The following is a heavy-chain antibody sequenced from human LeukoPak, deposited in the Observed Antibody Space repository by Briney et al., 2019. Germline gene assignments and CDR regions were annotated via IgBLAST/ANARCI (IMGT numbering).Heavy chain of an antibody. CDR1: GGSISSSSYY. CDR3: ARPDYPHWFFDL. V-gene: IGHV4-61*02. CDR2: VYTSGSP. D-gene: IGHD3-16*01. J-gene: IGHJ2*01. Sequence: PSETLSLTCTVSGGSISSSSYYWGWIRQPAGKGLEWIGRVYTSGSPNYNPSLESRVTISVDTSKNQFSLKLTSVTAADTGVYYCARPDYPHWFFDLWGRGTLVTVSS.